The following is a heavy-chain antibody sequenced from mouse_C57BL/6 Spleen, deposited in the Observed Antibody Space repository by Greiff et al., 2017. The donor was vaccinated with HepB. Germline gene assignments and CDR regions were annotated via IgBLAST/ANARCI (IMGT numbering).Heavy chain of an antibody. J-gene: IGHJ4*01. D-gene: IGHD2-3*01. CDR1: GFSLTSYG. CDR2: IWSGGST. CDR3: ARKEDYDGYYYGYAMDY. V-gene: IGHV2-2*01. Sequence: VQLQQSGPGLVQPSQSLSITCTVSGFSLTSYGVHWVRQSPGKGLEWLGVIWSGGSTDYNAAFISRLSISKDNSKSQVFFKMNSLQADDTAIYYCARKEDYDGYYYGYAMDYWGQGTSVTVSS.